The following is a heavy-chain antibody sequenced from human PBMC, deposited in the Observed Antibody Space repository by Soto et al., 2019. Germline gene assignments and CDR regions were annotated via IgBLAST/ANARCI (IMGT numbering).Heavy chain of an antibody. CDR3: ARDTPPTDY. J-gene: IGHJ4*02. Sequence: VASVNVSCKASGYTFTSYTIHWVREAPGQSPEWMGWIDADNANTNYSQKFQGRVTMTTDTLTSTAYMELRSLRSDDTAVYYCARDTPPTDYWGQGTLVTVSS. CDR2: IDADNANT. CDR1: GYTFTSYT. V-gene: IGHV1-3*01.